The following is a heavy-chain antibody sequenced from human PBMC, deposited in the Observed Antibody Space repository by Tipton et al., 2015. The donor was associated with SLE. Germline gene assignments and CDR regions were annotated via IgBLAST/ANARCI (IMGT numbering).Heavy chain of an antibody. J-gene: IGHJ3*02. Sequence: GSLRLSCSASGFTFSSYAMHWVRQAPGKGLEYVSAISSNGGSTYYTDSVKGRFTISRDNSKNTLYLQMSSLRAEDTAVYYCVKDRQWLFPFDAFDIWGQGTMVTVSS. CDR1: GFTFSSYA. CDR2: ISSNGGST. CDR3: VKDRQWLFPFDAFDI. D-gene: IGHD6-19*01. V-gene: IGHV3-64D*06.